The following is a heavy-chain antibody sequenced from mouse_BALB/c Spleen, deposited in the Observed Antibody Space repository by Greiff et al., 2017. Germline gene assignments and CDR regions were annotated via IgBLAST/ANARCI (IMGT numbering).Heavy chain of an antibody. CDR1: GFTFSSFG. CDR2: ISNGGGST. V-gene: IGHV5-12-2*01. Sequence: VQLKESGGGLVQPGGSRKLSCAASGFTFSSFGMHWVRQAPEKGLEWVAYISNGGGSTYYPDTVKGRFTISRDNAKNTLYLQMSSLKSEDTAMYYCARHGDGYYVGWFAYWGQGTLVTVSA. J-gene: IGHJ3*01. D-gene: IGHD2-3*01. CDR3: ARHGDGYYVGWFAY.